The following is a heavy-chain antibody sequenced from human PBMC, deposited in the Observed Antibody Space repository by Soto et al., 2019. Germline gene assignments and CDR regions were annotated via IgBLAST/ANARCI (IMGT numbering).Heavy chain of an antibody. D-gene: IGHD5-12*01. J-gene: IGHJ6*02. CDR3: AKDGGAGYQPPNYYYYGLDV. Sequence: GGSLRLSCVVSGFTFRYYAMSWVRQAPGKGLEWVSAMTASGDSTYYADSVKGRFTISRDNSKNTLYLQMNSLRAEDTAVYYCAKDGGAGYQPPNYYYYGLDVWGQGTTVTVSS. CDR1: GFTFRYYA. V-gene: IGHV3-23*01. CDR2: MTASGDST.